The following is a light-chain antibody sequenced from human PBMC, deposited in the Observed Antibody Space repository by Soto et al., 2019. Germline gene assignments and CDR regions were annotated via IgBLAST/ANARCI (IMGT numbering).Light chain of an antibody. Sequence: QSALTQPASVSGSPGQSITISCTGTSSDVGGHNYVSWYQQHPGKAPKLMIYDVSNRPSGVSNRFSGSKSGNTASLTISGLQAEDEADYCSSYTSSSTLVFGGGTQLTVL. CDR1: SSDVGGHNY. CDR2: DVS. J-gene: IGLJ2*01. V-gene: IGLV2-14*01. CDR3: SSYTSSSTLV.